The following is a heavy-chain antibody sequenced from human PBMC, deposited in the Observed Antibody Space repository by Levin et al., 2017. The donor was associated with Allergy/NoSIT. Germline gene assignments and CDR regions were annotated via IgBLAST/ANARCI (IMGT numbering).Heavy chain of an antibody. V-gene: IGHV3-72*01. CDR1: GFIFSDYY. Sequence: PGGSLRLSCAASGFIFSDYYTDWVRQAPGEGLEWIARSRNKARSYTTEYAASVKDRFSVSRDDSTSSLFLQMNSLKTDDTAVYFCTRAATGNYISDYWGQGTLVTVSS. CDR2: SRNKARSYTT. D-gene: IGHD4-11*01. CDR3: TRAATGNYISDY. J-gene: IGHJ4*02.